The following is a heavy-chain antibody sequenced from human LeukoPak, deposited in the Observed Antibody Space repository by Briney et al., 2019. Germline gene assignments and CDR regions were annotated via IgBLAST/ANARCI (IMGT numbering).Heavy chain of an antibody. CDR3: ARLFEDYYDSGNFDY. D-gene: IGHD3-22*01. V-gene: IGHV5-51*01. CDR2: IYPGDSDT. Sequence: NRGESLKISCKGSGYNFANYWIGWVRQMPGKGLEWMGIIYPGDSDTRYSPSFQGHVTISADKSISTAYLQWSSLKASDTAMYYCARLFEDYYDSGNFDYWGQGTLVTVSS. CDR1: GYNFANYW. J-gene: IGHJ4*02.